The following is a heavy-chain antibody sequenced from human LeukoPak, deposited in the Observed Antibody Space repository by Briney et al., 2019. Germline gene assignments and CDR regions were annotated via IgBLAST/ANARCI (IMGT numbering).Heavy chain of an antibody. CDR1: GGSISSYY. V-gene: IGHV4-34*01. CDR3: ARGQPAGRFDY. CDR2: INHSGST. D-gene: IGHD1-1*01. J-gene: IGHJ4*02. Sequence: SETLSLTCTVSGGSISSYYWSWIRQPPGKGLEWIGEINHSGSTNYNPSLKSRVTISVDTSKNQFSLKLSSVTAADTAVYYCARGQPAGRFDYWGQGTLVTVSS.